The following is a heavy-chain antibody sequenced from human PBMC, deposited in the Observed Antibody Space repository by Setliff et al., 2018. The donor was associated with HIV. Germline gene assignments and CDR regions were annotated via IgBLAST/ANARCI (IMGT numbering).Heavy chain of an antibody. CDR1: GGSISSNTYY. Sequence: SETLSLTCAVSGGSISSNTYYWGWIRQSPGKSLGWIGSVSQSGSTYYNPSLKSRITISVDRSKNLFSLKLISVTAADQGVYYCARVPVPGANWFDPWGLGTLVTVSS. V-gene: IGHV4-39*01. CDR2: VSQSGST. J-gene: IGHJ5*02. CDR3: ARVPVPGANWFDP.